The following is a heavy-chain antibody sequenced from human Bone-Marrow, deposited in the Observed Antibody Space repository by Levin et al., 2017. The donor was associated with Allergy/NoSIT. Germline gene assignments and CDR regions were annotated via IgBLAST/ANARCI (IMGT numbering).Heavy chain of an antibody. J-gene: IGHJ4*02. CDR3: ARGGRGSNWGWRGIEY. D-gene: IGHD7-27*01. CDR1: GFTFSTYA. Sequence: QSGGSLRLSCAASGFTFSTYAMYWVRQAPGKGLEYVSAISSNGVSTYYANSVKGRFTVFRDNSQDTLYLQMGSLRPDDKAVYYCARGGRGSNWGWRGIEYWGPGALVTVSS. V-gene: IGHV3-64*01. CDR2: ISSNGVST.